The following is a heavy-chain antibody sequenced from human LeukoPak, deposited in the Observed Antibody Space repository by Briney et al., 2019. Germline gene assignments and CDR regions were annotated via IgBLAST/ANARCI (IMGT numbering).Heavy chain of an antibody. D-gene: IGHD2-15*01. CDR1: GFTFSRHW. Sequence: GGSLRLSCGTSGFTFSRHWMSWVRQAPGKGLEGVANIKLDGSETYYVDSVKGRFTISRDNAKNSLYLQMSNLRAEDTAVYYCARGGPEASWDAFDIWGQGTMVTVSS. V-gene: IGHV3-7*01. J-gene: IGHJ3*02. CDR3: ARGGPEASWDAFDI. CDR2: IKLDGSET.